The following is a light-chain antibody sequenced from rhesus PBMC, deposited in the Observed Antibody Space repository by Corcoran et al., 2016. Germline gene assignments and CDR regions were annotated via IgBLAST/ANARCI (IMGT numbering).Light chain of an antibody. V-gene: IGLV2-32*02. CDR1: SSDIGGYNY. Sequence: QAALTQPRSVSGSPGQSVTISCTGTSSDIGGYNYVSWYQQHPGTAPKILIYEVSKRPSGVSDRFSGSKSGNTASLTISGLQAEDEAEYYCTSYAGSDTYIFGDGTRLTVL. CDR3: TSYAGSDTYI. J-gene: IGLJ1*01. CDR2: EVS.